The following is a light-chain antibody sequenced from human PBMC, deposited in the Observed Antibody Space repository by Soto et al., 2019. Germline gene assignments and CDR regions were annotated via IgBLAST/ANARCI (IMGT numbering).Light chain of an antibody. CDR2: GTS. CDR1: QSVSSNY. Sequence: EIVLTQSPGTLSLSPGERATLSCRASQSVSSNYLLWYQQKPGQAPRLLIYGTSNRASGMPDRFSGSGSGTDFTLTISRLEPEDFAVYYCQQYGSPPTFTFGPGTKVDIK. CDR3: QQYGSPPTFT. V-gene: IGKV3-20*01. J-gene: IGKJ3*01.